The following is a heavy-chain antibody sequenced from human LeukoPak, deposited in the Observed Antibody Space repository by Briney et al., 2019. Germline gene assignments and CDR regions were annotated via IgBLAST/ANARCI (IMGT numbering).Heavy chain of an antibody. J-gene: IGHJ4*02. CDR3: ARIAAAGNRGLNY. V-gene: IGHV1-8*01. D-gene: IGHD6-13*01. CDR1: GYTFTSYD. Sequence: ASVKVSCKASGYTFTSYDINWVRQATGQGLEWMGWMNPNSGNTGYAQRFQGRITMTRNTSISTAYMELSSLTSEDTAVYYCARIAAAGNRGLNYWDQGTLVTVSS. CDR2: MNPNSGNT.